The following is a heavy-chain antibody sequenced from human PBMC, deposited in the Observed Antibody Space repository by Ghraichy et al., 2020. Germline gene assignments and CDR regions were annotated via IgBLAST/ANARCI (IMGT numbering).Heavy chain of an antibody. J-gene: IGHJ2*01. CDR3: ARVILKSYGGSPKLGYWYFDL. CDR1: GGSFSGYY. Sequence: SETLSLTCAVYGGSFSGYYWSWIRQPPGKGLEWIGEINHSGSTNYNPSLKSRVTISVDTSKNQFSLKLSSVTAADTAVYYCARVILKSYGGSPKLGYWYFDLWGRGTLVTVSS. V-gene: IGHV4-34*01. D-gene: IGHD7-27*01. CDR2: INHSGST.